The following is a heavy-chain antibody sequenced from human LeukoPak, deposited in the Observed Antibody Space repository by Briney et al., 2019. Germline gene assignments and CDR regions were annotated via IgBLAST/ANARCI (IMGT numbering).Heavy chain of an antibody. J-gene: IGHJ4*02. CDR3: ARAQHSGYERYQYYFDY. CDR1: GFTFSSYW. D-gene: IGHD5-12*01. V-gene: IGHV3-74*01. CDR2: INSGGSST. Sequence: GGSLRLSCAASGFTFSSYWMHWVRQAPGKGLVWVSRINSGGSSTNYADSVKGRFTISRDNAKNTLYLQMNSLRAEDTAVYYCARAQHSGYERYQYYFDYWGQGTLVTVSS.